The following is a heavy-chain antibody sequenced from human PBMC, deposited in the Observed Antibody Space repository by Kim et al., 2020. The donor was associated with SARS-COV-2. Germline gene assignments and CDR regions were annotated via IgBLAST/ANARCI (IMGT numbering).Heavy chain of an antibody. CDR1: GGSISSYY. CDR2: IFYSGST. Sequence: SETLSLTCTVSGGSISSYYWSWIRQPPGKGLEWIGSIFYSGSTNYNPSLKSRVTISVDTSKNQLSLKLSSVTAADTAVYYCATQSPDGFFDYWGQGTLVTVSS. CDR3: ATQSPDGFFDY. V-gene: IGHV4-59*01. J-gene: IGHJ4*02.